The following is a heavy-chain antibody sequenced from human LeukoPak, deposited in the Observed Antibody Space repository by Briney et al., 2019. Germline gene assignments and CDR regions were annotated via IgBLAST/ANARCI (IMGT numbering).Heavy chain of an antibody. D-gene: IGHD1-26*01. CDR1: GGTFSSYA. Sequence: GASVKVSCKASGGTFSSYAISWVRQAPGQGLEWMGRIIPILGIANYAQKFQGRVTITRNTSISTAYMELSSLRSEDTAVYYCARGTRDPRAPRQYYFDYWGQGTLVTVSS. J-gene: IGHJ4*02. CDR3: ARGTRDPRAPRQYYFDY. V-gene: IGHV1-69*04. CDR2: IIPILGIA.